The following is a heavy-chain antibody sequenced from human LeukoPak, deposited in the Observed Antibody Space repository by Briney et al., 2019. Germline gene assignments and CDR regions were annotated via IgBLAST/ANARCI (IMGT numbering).Heavy chain of an antibody. Sequence: PSETLSLTCTVSGGSISSSSYYWSWIRQPPGKGLEWTGEINHSGSTNYNPSLKSRVTISVDTSKNQFSLKLSSVTAADTAVYYCARGKRGYSYGFRGGLFDYWGQGTLVTVSS. CDR3: ARGKRGYSYGFRGGLFDY. D-gene: IGHD5-18*01. V-gene: IGHV4-39*07. J-gene: IGHJ4*02. CDR1: GGSISSSSYY. CDR2: INHSGST.